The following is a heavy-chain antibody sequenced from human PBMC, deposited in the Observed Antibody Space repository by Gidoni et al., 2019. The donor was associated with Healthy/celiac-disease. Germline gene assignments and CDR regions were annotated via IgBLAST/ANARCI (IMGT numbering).Heavy chain of an antibody. Sequence: QLQLQESGSGLVKPSQTLSLTCAVSGGSISSGGYSWSWIRQPPGKGLEWIGYIYHSGSTYYNPSLKSRVTISVDRSKNQFSLKLSSVTAADTAVYYCARDGKRVSSSWYGFAHWGQGTLVTVSS. V-gene: IGHV4-30-2*01. CDR3: ARDGKRVSSSWYGFAH. CDR2: IYHSGST. J-gene: IGHJ4*02. CDR1: GGSISSGGYS. D-gene: IGHD6-13*01.